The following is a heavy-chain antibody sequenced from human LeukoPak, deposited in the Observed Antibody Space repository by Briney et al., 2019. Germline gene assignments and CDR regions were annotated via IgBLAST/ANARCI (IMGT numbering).Heavy chain of an antibody. Sequence: GGSLRLSCAASGFTFSNYGMHWVRQAPGKGLEWVAFIRYDGSNKYYADSVKGRFTISRDNSKNTLYLQMNSLRAEDTAVYYCAKEQYSSGWFFDYWGQGTLVTVSS. D-gene: IGHD6-13*01. CDR3: AKEQYSSGWFFDY. CDR2: IRYDGSNK. J-gene: IGHJ4*02. V-gene: IGHV3-30*02. CDR1: GFTFSNYG.